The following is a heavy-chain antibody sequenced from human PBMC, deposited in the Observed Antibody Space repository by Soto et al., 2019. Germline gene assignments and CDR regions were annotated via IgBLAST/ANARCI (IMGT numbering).Heavy chain of an antibody. CDR2: INPNSGNI. J-gene: IGHJ4*02. CDR1: GDTFTTYY. Sequence: ASVKVSCKASGDTFTTYYINWVRQATGHGLEWMGWINPNSGNIGYAQRSQGRVTMTRDTAIRTAYMEVSSLRSDDTAVYYCARGRASGSYYLLDYWGQGTLVTVSS. V-gene: IGHV1-8*01. CDR3: ARGRASGSYYLLDY. D-gene: IGHD3-10*01.